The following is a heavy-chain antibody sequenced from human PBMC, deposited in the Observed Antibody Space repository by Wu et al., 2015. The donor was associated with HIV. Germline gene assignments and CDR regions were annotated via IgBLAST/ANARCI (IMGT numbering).Heavy chain of an antibody. CDR3: ARDGYSGTYICRRADY. J-gene: IGHJ4*02. CDR2: INPKNGGT. D-gene: IGHD5-12*01. CDR1: GYTFTDYY. V-gene: IGHV1-2*02. Sequence: QVQLVQSGAEVKKPGASVKVSCKASGYTFTDYYMHWVRQVPGQGLEWVGWINPKNGGTTYAPKFQGRVTVSRDTSIPSVYMELTRLTADDTAVYYCARDGYSGTYICRRADYWGQGTRGHRLL.